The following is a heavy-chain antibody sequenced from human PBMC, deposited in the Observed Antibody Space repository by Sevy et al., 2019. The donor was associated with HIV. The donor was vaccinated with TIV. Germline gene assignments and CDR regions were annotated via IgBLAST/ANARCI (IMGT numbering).Heavy chain of an antibody. J-gene: IGHJ4*02. Sequence: SETLSLTCTVSGGSISSYYWSWIRQPPGKGLEGIGYIYYSGSTNYNPSLKSRVTISVDTSKNQFSLKLSSVTAADTAVYYCARHGNWGFSDYWGQGTLVTVSS. D-gene: IGHD7-27*01. CDR1: GGSISSYY. CDR3: ARHGNWGFSDY. CDR2: IYYSGST. V-gene: IGHV4-59*08.